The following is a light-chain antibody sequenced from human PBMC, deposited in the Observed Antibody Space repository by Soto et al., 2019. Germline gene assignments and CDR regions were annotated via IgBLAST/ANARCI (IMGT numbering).Light chain of an antibody. CDR3: QSFDSSLSGSGV. J-gene: IGLJ3*02. Sequence: VLTQAPSVSGAPGQRVTISCTGSSSNIGASYDVHWYQQVPGTAPKLLIYGNNNRPSGVPDRFSGSKSGTSASLAITGLQAEDEADYYCQSFDSSLSGSGVFGGGTKLTVL. V-gene: IGLV1-40*01. CDR2: GNN. CDR1: SSNIGASYD.